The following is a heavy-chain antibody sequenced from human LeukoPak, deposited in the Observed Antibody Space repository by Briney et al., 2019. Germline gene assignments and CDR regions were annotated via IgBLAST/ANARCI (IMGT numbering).Heavy chain of an antibody. Sequence: ASVTLSCTAYGYTFTCNYFYWVRQPHGPGIGWMGRSNTNRGGTNYTQRFQGRVTITSSTSISITYMELSRLRSEDTAVDYCARGSGEGGYCSSTSCLEFPDAGSEGTLVTVPS. CDR2: SNTNRGGT. CDR3: ARGSGEGGYCSSTSCLEFPDA. D-gene: IGHD2-2*01. CDR1: GYTFTCNY. V-gene: IGHV1-2*06. J-gene: IGHJ5*01.